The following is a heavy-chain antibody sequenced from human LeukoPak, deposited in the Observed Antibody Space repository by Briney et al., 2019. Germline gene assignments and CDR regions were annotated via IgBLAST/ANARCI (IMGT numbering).Heavy chain of an antibody. CDR2: IYHGGSA. Sequence: SQTLSLTCAVSGDSISSGGYSWSWIRQPPGKGPEWIGYIYHGGSAYYSPSLKSRANISVDKSKNQFSLKLSSVTAADTAVYYCARYFSGGQFKWFDPWGQGTLVTVSS. V-gene: IGHV4-30-2*01. J-gene: IGHJ5*02. CDR1: GDSISSGGYS. CDR3: ARYFSGGQFKWFDP. D-gene: IGHD1-26*01.